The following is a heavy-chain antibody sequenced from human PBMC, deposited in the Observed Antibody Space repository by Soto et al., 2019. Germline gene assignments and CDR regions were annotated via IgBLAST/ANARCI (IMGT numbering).Heavy chain of an antibody. V-gene: IGHV4-4*02. J-gene: IGHJ6*02. Sequence: SETLSLTCAVSGGSISSSNWWSWVRQPPGKGLEWIGEIYHSGSTNYNPSLKSRVTISVDKSKNQFSLKLSSVTAADTAVYYCARESPVGMVRGYIRGGLDVWGQGTTVTVSS. CDR1: GGSISSSNW. CDR2: IYHSGST. CDR3: ARESPVGMVRGYIRGGLDV. D-gene: IGHD3-10*01.